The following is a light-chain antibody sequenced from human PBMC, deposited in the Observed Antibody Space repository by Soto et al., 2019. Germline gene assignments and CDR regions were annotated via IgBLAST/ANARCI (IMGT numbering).Light chain of an antibody. CDR3: QQYGSSQCN. Sequence: MVLMQSPGPLSLSPGEGATLSCRASQSVNSNYLAWYQQKPGQAPTVLIFDTSRMATGVPDRFGGSGSGTEFTLTISRLEPDDVVVYDCQQYGSSQCNFGPGTKVNIK. J-gene: IGKJ3*01. CDR2: DTS. V-gene: IGKV3-20*01. CDR1: QSVNSNY.